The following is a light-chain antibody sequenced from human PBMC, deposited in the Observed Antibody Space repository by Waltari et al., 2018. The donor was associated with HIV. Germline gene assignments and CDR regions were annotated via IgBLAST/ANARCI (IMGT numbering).Light chain of an antibody. J-gene: IGKJ5*01. Sequence: DIVMTQSPDSLPVSLGERATINCKSSQSVLSSRDNNNYLAWYQQKPGQPPKLLIYWASNRESGVPDRFSGGGSGTDFTLTISSLQAEDVAVYYCQQFYNTPITFGQGTRLEIK. CDR1: QSVLSSRDNNNY. CDR2: WAS. V-gene: IGKV4-1*01. CDR3: QQFYNTPIT.